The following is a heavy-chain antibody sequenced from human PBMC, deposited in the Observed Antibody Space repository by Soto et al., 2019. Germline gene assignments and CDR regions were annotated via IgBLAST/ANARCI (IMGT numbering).Heavy chain of an antibody. CDR3: ARGFLRYYFDY. D-gene: IGHD4-17*01. V-gene: IGHV3-53*01. CDR2: IYGGGST. Sequence: RLSCAASGFTVSSNYMSWVRQAPGKGLEWVSVIYGGGSTYYADSVKGRFTISRDNSKNTLYLQMNSLRAEDTAVYYCARGFLRYYFDYWGQGTLVTVSS. J-gene: IGHJ4*02. CDR1: GFTVSSNY.